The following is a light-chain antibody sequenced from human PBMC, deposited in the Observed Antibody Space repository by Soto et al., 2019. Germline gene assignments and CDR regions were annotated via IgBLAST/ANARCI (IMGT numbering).Light chain of an antibody. CDR2: GAS. V-gene: IGKV3-20*01. J-gene: IGKJ1*01. CDR1: QSVSSSY. Sequence: EIVLTQSPGTLSLSPGERATLSCRASQSVSSSYLAWDHQKPGQARSLLIYGASSRATGIPDRFSGSGSGTDFTLTISRLAPEDFAVYYCHQYGSSLWTFGQGTKVEI. CDR3: HQYGSSLWT.